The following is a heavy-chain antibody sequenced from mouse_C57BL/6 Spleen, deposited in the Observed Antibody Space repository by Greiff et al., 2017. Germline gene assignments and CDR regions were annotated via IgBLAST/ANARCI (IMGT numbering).Heavy chain of an antibody. J-gene: IGHJ3*01. Sequence: QVQLQQPGAELVRPGSSVKLSCKASGYTFTSYWMHWVKQRPIQGLEWIGNIDPADSETHYNQMFKDKAILTVDKSSSTAYMQLSSLTSEDSAGYYCARGDYEGSWFAYWGQGTLVTVSA. D-gene: IGHD2-4*01. CDR3: ARGDYEGSWFAY. CDR1: GYTFTSYW. CDR2: IDPADSET. V-gene: IGHV1-52*01.